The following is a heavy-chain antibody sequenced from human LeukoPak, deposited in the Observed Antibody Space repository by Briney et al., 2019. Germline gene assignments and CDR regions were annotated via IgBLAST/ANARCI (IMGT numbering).Heavy chain of an antibody. CDR3: AKFQVPAARGWFDS. CDR2: ISGSGGNT. Sequence: PGGSLRLSCAASGFTFSSYAMSWVRRAPGKGLEWVSGISGSGGNTYYADSVKGRFTISRDDSKNTLYLQMNSLRAEDTAVYYCAKFQVPAARGWFDSWGQGTQVTVSS. CDR1: GFTFSSYA. J-gene: IGHJ5*01. V-gene: IGHV3-23*01. D-gene: IGHD2-2*01.